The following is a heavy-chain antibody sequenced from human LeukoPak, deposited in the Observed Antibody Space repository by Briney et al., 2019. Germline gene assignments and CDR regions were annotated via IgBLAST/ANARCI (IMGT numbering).Heavy chain of an antibody. CDR1: GGSISNSSYY. V-gene: IGHV4-39*01. CDR2: IYYSGST. Sequence: SETLSLTCTVSGGSISNSSYYWGWIRQPPGKGLEWIGSIYYSGSTYYNPSLKSRVTISVDTSKNQFSLKLSSVTAADTAVYYCARGGYSGYAHWGQGTLVTVSS. CDR3: ARGGYSGYAH. D-gene: IGHD5-12*01. J-gene: IGHJ4*02.